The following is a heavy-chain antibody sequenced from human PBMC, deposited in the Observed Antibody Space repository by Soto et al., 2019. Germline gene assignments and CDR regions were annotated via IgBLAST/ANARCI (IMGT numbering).Heavy chain of an antibody. CDR3: ATRYRPIVVVPAATDY. Sequence: PGGSLRLSCAASGFTFSSYAMSWVRQAPGKGLEWVSAISGSGGSTYYADSVKGRFTISRDNSKNTLYLQMNSLRAEDTAVYYCATRYRPIVVVPAATDYWGQGTLVTVSS. V-gene: IGHV3-23*01. J-gene: IGHJ4*02. D-gene: IGHD2-2*01. CDR1: GFTFSSYA. CDR2: ISGSGGST.